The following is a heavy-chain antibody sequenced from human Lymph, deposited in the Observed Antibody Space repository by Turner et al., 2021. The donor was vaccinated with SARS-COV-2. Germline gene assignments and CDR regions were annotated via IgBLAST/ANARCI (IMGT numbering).Heavy chain of an antibody. D-gene: IGHD7-27*01. Sequence: QVELVESGGGVVQPGRALRLPCAASGFTFSSDGMHWVRRAPGKGLGWVAVIWYDGSNNYYADSVKGRFTISRDNSKNTLYLQMNSLRAEDTALYYCARGSGAGDYWGQGTLVTVSS. V-gene: IGHV3-33*01. CDR2: IWYDGSNN. CDR1: GFTFSSDG. J-gene: IGHJ4*02. CDR3: ARGSGAGDY.